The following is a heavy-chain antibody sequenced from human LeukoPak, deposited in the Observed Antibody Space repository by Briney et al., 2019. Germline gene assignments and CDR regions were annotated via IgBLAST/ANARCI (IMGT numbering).Heavy chain of an antibody. V-gene: IGHV3-23*01. Sequence: GGSLRLSCAASGFTFSSYAMSWVRQAPGKGLEWVSAISGSGGSTYYADSVKGRFTISRDNSKNTLYLQMNSLRAEDTAVYYCARGVVGGSTSRPFDYWGQGTLVTVSS. CDR3: ARGVVGGSTSRPFDY. J-gene: IGHJ4*02. CDR2: ISGSGGST. D-gene: IGHD2-2*01. CDR1: GFTFSSYA.